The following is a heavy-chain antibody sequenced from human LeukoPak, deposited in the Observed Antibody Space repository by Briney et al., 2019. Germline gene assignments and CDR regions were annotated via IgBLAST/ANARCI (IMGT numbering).Heavy chain of an antibody. D-gene: IGHD3-10*01. J-gene: IGHJ4*02. Sequence: SETLSLTCAVYGGSFSGNYWSWIRQPPGKGLEWIGEINHSGSTFYSSSLKSRVSISVDTSKNQFSLRLTSVTAADTAVYFCARDKGGMVPFDYWGQGTLVTVSS. CDR1: GGSFSGNY. CDR3: ARDKGGMVPFDY. V-gene: IGHV4-34*01. CDR2: INHSGST.